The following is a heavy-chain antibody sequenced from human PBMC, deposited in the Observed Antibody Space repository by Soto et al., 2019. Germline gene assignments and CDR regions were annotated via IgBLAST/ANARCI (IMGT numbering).Heavy chain of an antibody. V-gene: IGHV3-48*01. Sequence: GGSLRLSCAASGFTFSSYSMNWVRQAPGKGLEWVSYISSSSSTIYYADSVKGRFTISRDNAKNSLYLQMNSLRAEDTAVYYCARDLVGARYAYIWGSPYWGQGTLVTVSS. D-gene: IGHD3-16*01. CDR3: ARDLVGARYAYIWGSPY. CDR2: ISSSSSTI. CDR1: GFTFSSYS. J-gene: IGHJ4*02.